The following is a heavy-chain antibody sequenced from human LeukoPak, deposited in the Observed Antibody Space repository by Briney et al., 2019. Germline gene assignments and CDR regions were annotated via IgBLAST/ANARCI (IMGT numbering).Heavy chain of an antibody. D-gene: IGHD2-15*01. Sequence: SETLSLTCTVSGGSISSSSYYWSWIRQPPGKGLEWIGEINHSGSTNYNPSPKSRVTISVDTSKNQFSLKLSSVTAADTAVYYCARRRPVVVVAARAAFDIWGQGTMVTVSS. V-gene: IGHV4-39*07. CDR3: ARRRPVVVVAARAAFDI. CDR1: GGSISSSSYY. J-gene: IGHJ3*02. CDR2: INHSGST.